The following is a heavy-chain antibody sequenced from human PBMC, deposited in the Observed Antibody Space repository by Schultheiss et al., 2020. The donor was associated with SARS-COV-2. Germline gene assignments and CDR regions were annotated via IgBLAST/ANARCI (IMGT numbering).Heavy chain of an antibody. Sequence: GGSLRLSCAASGFTFSSYWMHWVRQAPGKGLVWVSRINSDGSSTSYADSVKGRFTISRDNAKNTLYLQMNSLRAEDTAVYYCARDRRQWLVLGAETYYYYYMDVWGKGTTVTVSS. CDR3: ARDRRQWLVLGAETYYYYYMDV. CDR2: INSDGSST. D-gene: IGHD6-19*01. CDR1: GFTFSSYW. J-gene: IGHJ6*03. V-gene: IGHV3-74*01.